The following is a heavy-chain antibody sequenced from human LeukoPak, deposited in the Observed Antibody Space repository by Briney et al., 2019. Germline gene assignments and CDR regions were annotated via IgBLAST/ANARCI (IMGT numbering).Heavy chain of an antibody. V-gene: IGHV4-59*08. D-gene: IGHD6-19*01. Sequence: SETLSLTCTVSGGSISSYYWSWIRQPPGKGLEWIGYIYYSGSTNYNPSLKSRVTISVDTSKNQFSLKLSSVTAADTAVYYCARLPGIAVGNWFDPGGRGTLVTVSS. J-gene: IGHJ5*02. CDR2: IYYSGST. CDR1: GGSISSYY. CDR3: ARLPGIAVGNWFDP.